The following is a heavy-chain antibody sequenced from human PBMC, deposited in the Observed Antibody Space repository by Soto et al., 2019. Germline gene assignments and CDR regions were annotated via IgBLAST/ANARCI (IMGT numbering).Heavy chain of an antibody. Sequence: SGTLSLTCTFSGTAIGSSYWPWIRQPPGKGLEWMGYIFYSGSTNYNPSLSGRVSMTVDTSKNQVSLNLRSVTAADTAVYYCARVSTVTKFDYWGHGMLVTVFS. CDR2: IFYSGST. CDR1: GTAIGSSY. CDR3: ARVSTVTKFDY. V-gene: IGHV4-59*01. J-gene: IGHJ4*01. D-gene: IGHD4-17*01.